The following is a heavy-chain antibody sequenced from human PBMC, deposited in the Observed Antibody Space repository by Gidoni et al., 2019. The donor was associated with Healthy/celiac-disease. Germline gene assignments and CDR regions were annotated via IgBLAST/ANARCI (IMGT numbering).Heavy chain of an antibody. Sequence: QVQLVQSGAEVKKPGASVKVSCKASGYTFTSYYMHWVRQAPGQGLEWMGIINPSGGSTSYAQKFQGRVTMTRDTSTSTVYMELSSLRSEDTAVYYCARDDLPYYYDSSGYPEPRAFDIWGQGTMVTVSS. CDR3: ARDDLPYYYDSSGYPEPRAFDI. CDR2: INPSGGST. D-gene: IGHD3-22*01. V-gene: IGHV1-46*01. J-gene: IGHJ3*02. CDR1: GYTFTSYY.